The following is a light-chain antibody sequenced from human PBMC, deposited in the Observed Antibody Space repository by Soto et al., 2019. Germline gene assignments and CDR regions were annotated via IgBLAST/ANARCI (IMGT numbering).Light chain of an antibody. Sequence: EIVMTQSPATLSVFPGERATLSCRASHNINSNLAWYQQKPGQAPRLLIYGASTSATGIPARFSGSGSGTEFTLTISSLQSEDFAVYFCQQYNNGHPFGQGTKLELQ. V-gene: IGKV3-15*01. CDR2: GAS. J-gene: IGKJ2*01. CDR3: QQYNNGHP. CDR1: HNINSN.